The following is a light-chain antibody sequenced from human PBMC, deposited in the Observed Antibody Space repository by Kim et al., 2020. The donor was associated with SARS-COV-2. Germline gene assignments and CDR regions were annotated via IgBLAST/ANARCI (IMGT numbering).Light chain of an antibody. Sequence: QTATLTGTRNSNDIGNQGAAWLQQHQGHPPKLLSYANNNRPSGISERFSASRSGNTASLTITGLQPEDEADYYCSTWDSSLSAWVFGGGTKLTVL. J-gene: IGLJ3*02. CDR3: STWDSSLSAWV. CDR1: SNDIGNQG. V-gene: IGLV10-54*01. CDR2: ANN.